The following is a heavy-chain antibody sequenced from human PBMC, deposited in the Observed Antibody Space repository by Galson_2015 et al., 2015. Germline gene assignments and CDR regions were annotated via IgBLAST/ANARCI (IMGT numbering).Heavy chain of an antibody. Sequence: GGSFSTGGYSWSWIRQPPGKGLEWIGYISHSGTTYYNPSLKSRVTISVDRSKNQFSLKLSSVTAADTALYYCARSRGGYCSGGSCLPGYWGQGTLVTVSS. V-gene: IGHV4-30-2*01. D-gene: IGHD2-15*01. J-gene: IGHJ4*02. CDR2: ISHSGTT. CDR1: GGSFSTGGYS. CDR3: ARSRGGYCSGGSCLPGY.